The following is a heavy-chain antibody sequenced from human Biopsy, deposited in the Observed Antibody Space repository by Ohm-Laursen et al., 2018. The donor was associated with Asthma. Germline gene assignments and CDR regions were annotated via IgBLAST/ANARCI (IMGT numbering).Heavy chain of an antibody. CDR1: GYTFNSAG. V-gene: IGHV1-18*01. D-gene: IGHD3-10*01. Sequence: ASVKVSCKTSGYTFNSAGITWVRQAPGQGLEWMGWISVYNGDTKVAQKLQDRVTMITDTSTSTAYMELRSLRSDDTAVYFCARAVDYSHYYGIDVWGQGITVTVS. J-gene: IGHJ6*02. CDR2: ISVYNGDT. CDR3: ARAVDYSHYYGIDV.